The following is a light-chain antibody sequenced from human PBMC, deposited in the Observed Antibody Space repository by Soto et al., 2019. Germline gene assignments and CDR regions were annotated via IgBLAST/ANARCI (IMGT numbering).Light chain of an antibody. J-gene: IGLJ1*01. V-gene: IGLV2-14*01. Sequence: QSALTKPASVSGSPGQSITISCTGTSRDVGGYNYVSWYQQNPGKAPKLMIYDVSNRPSGVSNRVSGSNSGNTASLTISGLQAEDEADYYCSSYTGGSTYVFGSGTKLTVL. CDR2: DVS. CDR1: SRDVGGYNY. CDR3: SSYTGGSTYV.